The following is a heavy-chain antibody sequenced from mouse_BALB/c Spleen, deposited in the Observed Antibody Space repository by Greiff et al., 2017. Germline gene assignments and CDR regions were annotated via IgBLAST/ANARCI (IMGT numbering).Heavy chain of an antibody. V-gene: IGHV1-84*02. J-gene: IGHJ2*01. D-gene: IGHD2-1*01. CDR3: ALYYGLSYFDY. CDR1: GYTFTDYY. CDR2: IYPGSGNT. Sequence: VQLVESGPELVKPGASVKISCKASGYTFTDYYINWVKQKPGQGLEWIGWIYPGSGNTKYNEKFKGKATLTVDTSSSTAYMQLSSLTSEDTAVYFCALYYGLSYFDYWGQGTTLTVSS.